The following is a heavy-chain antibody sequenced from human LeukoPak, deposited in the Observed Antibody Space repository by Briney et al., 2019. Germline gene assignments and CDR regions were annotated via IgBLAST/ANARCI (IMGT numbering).Heavy chain of an antibody. V-gene: IGHV4-39*01. J-gene: IGHJ2*01. CDR2: IYYSGST. D-gene: IGHD2-21*01. CDR1: GGSISRSSYY. CDR3: ARHGVVAVPYWYFDL. Sequence: SETLSLTCTVSGGSISRSSYYWAWIRQPPGKGLEWIGSIYYSGSTYYSPSLKSRVTISVDTSKNQFSLKLSSETAADTAMYYCARHGVVAVPYWYFDLWGRGTLVTVSS.